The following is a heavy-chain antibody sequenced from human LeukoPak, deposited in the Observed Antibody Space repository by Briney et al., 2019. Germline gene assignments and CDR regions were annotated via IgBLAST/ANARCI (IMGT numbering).Heavy chain of an antibody. CDR2: IRYDGSNK. CDR1: GFTFSSYG. CDR3: AKDQYYDSSGYYPAEYFQH. D-gene: IGHD3-22*01. Sequence: GGSLRLSCAASGFTFSSYGMHWVRQAPGKGLVWVAFIRYDGSNKYYADSVKGRFTISRDNSKNTLYLQMNSLRAEDTAVYYCAKDQYYDSSGYYPAEYFQHCGHGTLVTVSS. V-gene: IGHV3-30*02. J-gene: IGHJ1*01.